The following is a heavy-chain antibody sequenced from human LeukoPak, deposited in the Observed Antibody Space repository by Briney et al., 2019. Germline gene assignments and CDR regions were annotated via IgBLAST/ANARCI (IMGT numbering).Heavy chain of an antibody. V-gene: IGHV4-30-4*01. CDR3: ARGVLWSDYYYYGMDV. J-gene: IGHJ6*02. CDR2: IYYSGST. D-gene: IGHD3-10*02. Sequence: SETLSLTCTVSGGSISSGDYYWSWIRQPPGKGLEWIGYIYYSGSTYYNPSLKSRVTISVDTSKNQFSLKLSSVTAADTAVYYCARGVLWSDYYYYGMDVWGQGTTVTVSS. CDR1: GGSISSGDYY.